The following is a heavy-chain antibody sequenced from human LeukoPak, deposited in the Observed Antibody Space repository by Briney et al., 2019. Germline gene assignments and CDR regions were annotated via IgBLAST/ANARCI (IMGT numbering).Heavy chain of an antibody. J-gene: IGHJ4*02. D-gene: IGHD5-24*01. V-gene: IGHV4-39*01. CDR3: ARHSLNNYGSYY. Sequence: PSETLSLTCTVSGVSISSSTYSWTWIRQPPGKGLEWIGSIHYDGHTYYKPSLKSRVTISVDTSKIQFSLRLSSATAADMATYYCARHSLNNYGSYYWGQGTLVTVSS. CDR1: GVSISSSTYS. CDR2: IHYDGHT.